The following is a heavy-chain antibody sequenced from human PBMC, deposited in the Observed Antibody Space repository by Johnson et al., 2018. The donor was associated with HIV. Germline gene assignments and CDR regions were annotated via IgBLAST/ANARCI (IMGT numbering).Heavy chain of an antibody. CDR2: ISNNGGST. Sequence: MLLLESGGGVVQPGGSLRLSCAASGFTVSSNYMSWVRQAPGKGLEYVSAISNNGGSTYYANSVKGRFTISRDNSKNTLSLQMGSLRADDMAVYYCARRTVSELGDAFDMWGLGTVGTVSS. J-gene: IGHJ3*02. CDR1: GFTVSSNY. D-gene: IGHD7-27*01. CDR3: ARRTVSELGDAFDM. V-gene: IGHV3-64*01.